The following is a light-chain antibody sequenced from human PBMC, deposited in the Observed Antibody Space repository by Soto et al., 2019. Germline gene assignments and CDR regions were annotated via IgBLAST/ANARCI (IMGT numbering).Light chain of an antibody. CDR2: EVS. Sequence: QSALTQPPSASGSFGQSVTISCTGTSSDVGGYNYVSWYQQYPGKAPKLMIYEVSERPSGVPDRFSGSKSGNTASQTVSGLQADDEADYYCSSYSGTNYHYVFGTGTKVTVL. J-gene: IGLJ1*01. CDR1: SSDVGGYNY. CDR3: SSYSGTNYHYV. V-gene: IGLV2-8*01.